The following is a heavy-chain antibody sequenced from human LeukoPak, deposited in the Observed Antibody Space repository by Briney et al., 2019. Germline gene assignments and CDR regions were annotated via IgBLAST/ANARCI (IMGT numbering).Heavy chain of an antibody. CDR2: IYLGDSDT. D-gene: IGHD3-10*01. CDR1: GYIFTSNW. V-gene: IGHV5-51*01. J-gene: IGHJ4*02. CDR3: ARQTRDGSGSRGYSFDF. Sequence: GESLKISCKGSGYIFTSNWIGWVRQMPGKGLQWMGIIYLGDSDTRYSPSFEGQVTISADKSTSTAYLQWNSLKASDTAMYYCARQTRDGSGSRGYSFDFWGQGTLVTVSS.